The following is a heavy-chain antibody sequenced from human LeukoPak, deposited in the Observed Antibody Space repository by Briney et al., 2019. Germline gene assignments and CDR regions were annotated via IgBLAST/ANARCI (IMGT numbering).Heavy chain of an antibody. V-gene: IGHV3-7*01. CDR2: IKQDGSEK. CDR3: ARVVVGATRGTPVDY. J-gene: IGHJ4*02. D-gene: IGHD1-26*01. CDR1: GFTFSGYW. Sequence: GGSLRLSCAASGFTFSGYWMTWVRQAPGKGLEWVANIKQDGSEKYSVDSVKGRFTISRDNAKNSLYLQMNSLRVEDTAVYYCARVVVGATRGTPVDYWGQGALVTVSS.